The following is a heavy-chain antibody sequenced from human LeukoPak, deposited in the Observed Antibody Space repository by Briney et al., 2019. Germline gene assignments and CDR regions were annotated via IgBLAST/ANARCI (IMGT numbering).Heavy chain of an antibody. Sequence: ASVKVSCKAFGYTFIGYYMHWVRQAPGQGLQWMGWMNPNRGVTNYAQKFQGRVTMTRDTSISTAYMELSGLRYDDTAVYYCARDFMVRGVTPPDYWGQGTLVTVSS. J-gene: IGHJ4*02. D-gene: IGHD3-10*01. CDR2: MNPNRGVT. V-gene: IGHV1-2*02. CDR3: ARDFMVRGVTPPDY. CDR1: GYTFIGYY.